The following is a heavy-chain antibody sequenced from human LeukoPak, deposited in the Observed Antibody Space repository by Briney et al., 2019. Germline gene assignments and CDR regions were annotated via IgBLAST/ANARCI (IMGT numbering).Heavy chain of an antibody. V-gene: IGHV4-39*01. Sequence: PSETLSLTCTVSGGSISSYYWGWIRQPPGKGLEWIGSIYYSGSTYYNPSLKSRVTISVDTSKNQFSLKLSSVTAADTAVYYCARRSPRYCSSTSCYGTNWFDPWGQGTLVTVSS. CDR3: ARRSPRYCSSTSCYGTNWFDP. CDR2: IYYSGST. J-gene: IGHJ5*02. CDR1: GGSISSYY. D-gene: IGHD2-2*01.